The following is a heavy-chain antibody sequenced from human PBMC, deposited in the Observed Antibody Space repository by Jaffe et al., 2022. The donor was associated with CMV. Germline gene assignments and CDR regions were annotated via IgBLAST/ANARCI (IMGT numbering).Heavy chain of an antibody. CDR3: ARGELRYFDWLWGNDY. CDR1: GFTFSSYG. CDR2: IWYDGSNK. J-gene: IGHJ4*02. V-gene: IGHV3-33*01. Sequence: QVQLVESGGGVVQPGRSLRLSCAASGFTFSSYGMHWVRQAPGKGLEWVAVIWYDGSNKYYADSVKGRFTISRDNSKNTLYLQMNSLRAEDTAVYYCARGELRYFDWLWGNDYWGQGTLVTVSS. D-gene: IGHD3-9*01.